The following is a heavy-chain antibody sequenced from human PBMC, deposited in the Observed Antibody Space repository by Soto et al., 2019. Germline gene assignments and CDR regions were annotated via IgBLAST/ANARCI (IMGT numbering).Heavy chain of an antibody. CDR2: IYHSGST. J-gene: IGHJ6*02. CDR1: GGSISSSNW. Sequence: SETLSLTCAVSGGSISSSNWWSWVRQPPGKGLEWIGEIYHSGSTNYNPSLKSRVTISVDKSKNQFSLKLSSVTAADTAVYYCARDRTLPSLAYYYYGMDVWGQGTTVT. V-gene: IGHV4-4*02. CDR3: ARDRTLPSLAYYYYGMDV. D-gene: IGHD1-7*01.